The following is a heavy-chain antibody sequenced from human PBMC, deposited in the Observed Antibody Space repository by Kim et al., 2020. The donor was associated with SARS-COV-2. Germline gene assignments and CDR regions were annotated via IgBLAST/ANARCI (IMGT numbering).Heavy chain of an antibody. CDR3: ARGEIQLWLQYYYYGMDV. D-gene: IGHD5-18*01. J-gene: IGHJ6*02. V-gene: IGHV4-34*01. Sequence: KSRVTISVDTSKNQFSLKLSSVTAADTAVYYCARGEIQLWLQYYYYGMDVWGQGTTVTVSS.